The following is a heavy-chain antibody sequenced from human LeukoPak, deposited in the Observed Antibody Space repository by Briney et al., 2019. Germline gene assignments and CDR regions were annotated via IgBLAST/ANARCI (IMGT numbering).Heavy chain of an antibody. D-gene: IGHD6-19*01. Sequence: ASVKVSCKASGYTFTGYYMHWVRQAPGQGLEWMGRINPNSGGTNYAQKFQGRVTMTRDTSISTAYMELRSLRSDDTAVYYCARGLAVAGISDPWGQGTLVTVSS. CDR1: GYTFTGYY. CDR3: ARGLAVAGISDP. V-gene: IGHV1-2*06. CDR2: INPNSGGT. J-gene: IGHJ5*02.